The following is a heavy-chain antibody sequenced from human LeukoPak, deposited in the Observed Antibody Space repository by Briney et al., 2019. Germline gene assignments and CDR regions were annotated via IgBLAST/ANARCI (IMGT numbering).Heavy chain of an antibody. CDR2: ISWDGGST. J-gene: IGHJ4*02. CDR3: AKVGFRGGLDY. Sequence: GGSLRLSCAASGFTFDDYAMHWVRQAPGKGLEWVSLISWDGGSTYYADSVKGRFTISRENSKDSLYLQMNSLRAEDTALYYCAKVGFRGGLDYWGQGTPVTVSS. D-gene: IGHD5-12*01. CDR1: GFTFDDYA. V-gene: IGHV3-43D*03.